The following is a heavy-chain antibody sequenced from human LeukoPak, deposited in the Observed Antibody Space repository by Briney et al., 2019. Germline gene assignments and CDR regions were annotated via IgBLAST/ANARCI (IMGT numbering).Heavy chain of an antibody. CDR1: GFTFSSYW. CDR2: IYYSGST. V-gene: IGHV4-39*01. Sequence: GSLRLSCAASGFTFSSYWMNWVRQAPGKGLEWIGSIYYSGSTYYNPSLKSRVTISVDTSKNQFSLKLSSVTAADTAVYYCARRYCSGGSCYSDNWFDPWGQGTLVTVSS. J-gene: IGHJ5*02. D-gene: IGHD2-15*01. CDR3: ARRYCSGGSCYSDNWFDP.